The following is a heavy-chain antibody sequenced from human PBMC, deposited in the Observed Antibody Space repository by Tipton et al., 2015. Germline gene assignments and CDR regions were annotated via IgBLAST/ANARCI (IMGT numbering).Heavy chain of an antibody. V-gene: IGHV4-39*07. Sequence: TLSLTCIVSGDSTSTKSYHWGWIRQPPGKGLEWIGEIIHSGTTNYNPSLKSRVTISIDTSKSQFSLKLRSVTAADTAVYYCVRGFYDYVWGSYRDPQDAFDIWDQGTMVTVSS. D-gene: IGHD3-16*02. J-gene: IGHJ3*02. CDR2: IIHSGTT. CDR3: VRGFYDYVWGSYRDPQDAFDI. CDR1: GDSTSTKSYH.